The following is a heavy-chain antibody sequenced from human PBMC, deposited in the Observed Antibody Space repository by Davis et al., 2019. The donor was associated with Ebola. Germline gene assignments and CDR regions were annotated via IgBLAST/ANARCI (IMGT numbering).Heavy chain of an antibody. J-gene: IGHJ4*02. CDR1: GFSFGEYA. CDR3: AKDRGML. CDR2: IDSGGST. Sequence: GESLKISCTASGFSFGEYALTWVRQAPGKGLEWVSVIDSGGSTYYADSVKGRFTISRDNSKNTLYLQMNSLRAEDTAVYYCAKDRGMLWGQGTLVTVSS. D-gene: IGHD2-8*01. V-gene: IGHV3-NL1*01.